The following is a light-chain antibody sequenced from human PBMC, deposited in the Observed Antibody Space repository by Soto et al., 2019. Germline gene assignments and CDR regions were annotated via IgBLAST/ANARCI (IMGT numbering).Light chain of an antibody. V-gene: IGKV4-1*01. CDR2: WAS. CDR3: HQYYSTPWT. Sequence: DIVMTQSPDSLAVSLGERATINCKSSSNSKISLAWYHQKPGQPPKLLITWASTRESGVPDRISGSGSETDFTLTISSLQAEDVAVYYCHQYYSTPWTFGQGTKAEIQ. J-gene: IGKJ1*01. CDR1: SNSKIS.